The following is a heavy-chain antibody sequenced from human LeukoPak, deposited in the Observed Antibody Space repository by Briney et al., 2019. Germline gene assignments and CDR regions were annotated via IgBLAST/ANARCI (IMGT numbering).Heavy chain of an antibody. CDR3: ARDRKSHFDY. J-gene: IGHJ4*02. CDR2: ISSSSSYI. V-gene: IGHV3-21*01. CDR1: GFTFSSYS. Sequence: GGPLRLSCAASGFTFSSYSMNWVRQAPGKGLEWVSSISSSSSYIYYADSVKGRFTISRDNAKNSLYLQMNSLRAEDTAVYYCARDRKSHFDYWGQGTLVTVSS. D-gene: IGHD1-14*01.